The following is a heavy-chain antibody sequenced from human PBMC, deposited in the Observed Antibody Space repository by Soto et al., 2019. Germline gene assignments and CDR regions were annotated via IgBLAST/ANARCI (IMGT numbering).Heavy chain of an antibody. V-gene: IGHV4-4*02. J-gene: IGHJ6*02. Sequence: SETLSLTCAVSGGSISTSNWWSWVRQPPGKGLEWIGEVYRTGSTNYNPSLESRLTISVDKSMNQFSLKLTSVTAADTAVYYCARAHYGDYGYGMDVWGQGTTVTVSS. CDR3: ARAHYGDYGYGMDV. D-gene: IGHD4-17*01. CDR2: VYRTGST. CDR1: GGSISTSNW.